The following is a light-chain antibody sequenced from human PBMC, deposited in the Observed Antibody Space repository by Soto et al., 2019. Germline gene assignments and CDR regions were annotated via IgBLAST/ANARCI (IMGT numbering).Light chain of an antibody. V-gene: IGLV1-47*01. CDR1: SSNIGSDY. CDR2: RNN. CDR3: AAWDDSLSGRV. J-gene: IGLJ3*02. Sequence: QSLLTQPPSVSGTAGRRVTIACSGSSSNIGSDYVYWFQQLPGTAPKVLIYRNNQRPSGVPDRFSGSKSGTSASLAISGLRSEDEADYYCAAWDDSLSGRVFGGGTKVTVL.